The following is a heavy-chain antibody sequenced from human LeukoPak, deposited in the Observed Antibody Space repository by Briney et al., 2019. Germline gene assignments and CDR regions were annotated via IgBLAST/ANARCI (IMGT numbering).Heavy chain of an antibody. CDR3: ASGERLYDSSGYPFGY. CDR2: IYYSGST. V-gene: IGHV4-31*03. D-gene: IGHD3-22*01. J-gene: IGHJ4*02. CDR1: GGSISSGGYY. Sequence: SETLSLTCTVSGGSISSGGYYWSWIRQHPGKGLEWIGYIYYSGSTYYNPSLKSRVTISVDTSKNQFSLKLSSVTAADTAVYYCASGERLYDSSGYPFGYWGQGTLVTVSS.